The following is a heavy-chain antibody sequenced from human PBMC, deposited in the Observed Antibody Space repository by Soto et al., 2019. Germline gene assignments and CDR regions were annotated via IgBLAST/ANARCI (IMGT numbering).Heavy chain of an antibody. V-gene: IGHV3-7*01. D-gene: IGHD2-15*01. CDR2: IKQDGSEK. CDR3: ARVPPGGGYPHDYFDY. J-gene: IGHJ4*02. Sequence: PGGSLRLSCADSGFTFSSYWMSWVRQAPGKGLEWVANIKQDGSEKYYVDSVKGRFTISRDNAKNSLYLQMNSLRADDTAVYYCARVPPGGGYPHDYFDYWGQGTLVTVS. CDR1: GFTFSSYW.